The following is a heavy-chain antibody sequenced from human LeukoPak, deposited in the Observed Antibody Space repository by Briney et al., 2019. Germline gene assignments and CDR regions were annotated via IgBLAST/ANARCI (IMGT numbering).Heavy chain of an antibody. V-gene: IGHV4-34*01. CDR1: GGSFSGYY. CDR2: IYYSGST. D-gene: IGHD6-19*01. J-gene: IGHJ3*02. Sequence: SETLSLACAVYGGSFSGYYWSWIRQPPGKGLEWIGSIYYSGSTNYSPSLKSRVTISVDTSKNQFPLKLSSVTAADTAVYYCARRRVQWLVRNAFDIWGQGTMVTVSS. CDR3: ARRRVQWLVRNAFDI.